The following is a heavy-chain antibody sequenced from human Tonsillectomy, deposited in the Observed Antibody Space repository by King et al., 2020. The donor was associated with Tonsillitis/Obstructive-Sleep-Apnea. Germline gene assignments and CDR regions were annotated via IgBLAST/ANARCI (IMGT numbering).Heavy chain of an antibody. J-gene: IGHJ3*02. V-gene: IGHV5-51*01. CDR2: IYPGDSDT. Sequence: QLVQSGAEVKKPGESLKISCKGSGYSFTSYWIGWVRQMPGKGLEWMGIIYPGDSDTRYSPSFQGQVTISADKSISTAYLQCSSLKASDTAMYYCASHEDTSGYYGAVDIWGQGTMVTVSS. CDR3: ASHEDTSGYYGAVDI. D-gene: IGHD3-22*01. CDR1: GYSFTSYW.